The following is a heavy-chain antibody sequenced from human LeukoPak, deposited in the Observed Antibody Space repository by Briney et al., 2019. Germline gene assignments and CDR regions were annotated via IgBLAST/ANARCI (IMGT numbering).Heavy chain of an antibody. D-gene: IGHD1-14*01. J-gene: IGHJ6*02. CDR1: GYTLTELS. Sequence: ASVNVSCKVSGYTLTELSMHWVRQAPGKGLEWMGGFDHEDGETIYAQKFQGRVPMTEDTSTDTAYMELSSLRSEDAAVYYCATSRPGSIPGPLGYYYYGMDVWGQGTRVSVSS. V-gene: IGHV1-24*01. CDR2: FDHEDGET. CDR3: ATSRPGSIPGPLGYYYYGMDV.